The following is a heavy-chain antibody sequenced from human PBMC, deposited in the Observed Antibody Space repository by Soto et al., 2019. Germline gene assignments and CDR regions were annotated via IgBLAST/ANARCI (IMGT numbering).Heavy chain of an antibody. D-gene: IGHD4-17*01. V-gene: IGHV4-30-4*01. CDR1: GGSISSGDYY. CDR3: ARDSGGDYGGNPVPNYYYGMDV. CDR2: IYYSGST. J-gene: IGHJ6*02. Sequence: SETLSLTCTVSGGSISSGDYYWSWIRQPPGKGLEWIGYIYYSGSTYYNPSLKSRVTISVDTSKNQFSLKLSSVTAADTAVYYCARDSGGDYGGNPVPNYYYGMDVWGQGTTVTVSS.